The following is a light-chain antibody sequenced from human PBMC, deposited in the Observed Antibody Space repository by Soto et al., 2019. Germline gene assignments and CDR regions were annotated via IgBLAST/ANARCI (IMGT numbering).Light chain of an antibody. CDR3: QQRSNWPPIT. CDR1: QSVSSY. Sequence: EIVLPQSPATLSLSPGARAPLSCRASQSVSSYLAWYQQKPGQAPRLLIYDASNRATGIPARFSGSGSGTDFTLTISSLEPEDLAVYYCQQRSNWPPITFGQGTRLEIK. V-gene: IGKV3-11*01. J-gene: IGKJ5*01. CDR2: DAS.